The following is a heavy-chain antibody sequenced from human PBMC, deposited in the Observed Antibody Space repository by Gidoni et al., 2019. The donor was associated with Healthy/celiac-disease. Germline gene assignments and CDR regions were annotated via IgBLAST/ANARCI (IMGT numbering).Heavy chain of an antibody. D-gene: IGHD4-17*01. V-gene: IGHV4-34*01. CDR1: GGSFSGYY. Sequence: QVQLQQWGAGLLKPSEPLSLTCAVYGGSFSGYYWSWIRQPPGKGLEWIGEINHSGSTNYNPSLKSRVTISVDTSKNQFSLKLSSVTAADTAVYYCARAYGGNRTNDYWGQGTLVTVSS. CDR2: INHSGST. J-gene: IGHJ4*02. CDR3: ARAYGGNRTNDY.